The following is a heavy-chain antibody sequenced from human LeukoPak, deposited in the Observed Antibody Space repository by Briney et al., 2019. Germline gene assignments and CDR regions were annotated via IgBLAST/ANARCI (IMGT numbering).Heavy chain of an antibody. J-gene: IGHJ6*03. CDR2: IHHGGST. V-gene: IGHV4-4*02. D-gene: IGHD6-13*01. CDR3: ARGRGIAASYYMDV. Sequence: SETLSLTCVISGGSMTSSNWWSWVRQSPGKGLEWIGEIHHGGSTNYHTSLKSRVTISVDTSKNQFSLKLSSVTAADTAVYYCARGRGIAASYYMDVWGKGTTVTVSS. CDR1: GGSMTSSNW.